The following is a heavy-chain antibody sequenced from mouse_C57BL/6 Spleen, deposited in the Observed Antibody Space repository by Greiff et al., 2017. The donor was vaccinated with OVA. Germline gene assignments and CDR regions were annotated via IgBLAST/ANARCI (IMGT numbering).Heavy chain of an antibody. J-gene: IGHJ2*01. D-gene: IGHD2-3*01. CDR1: GYTFTDYE. CDR3: TGWLLQEGN. V-gene: IGHV1-15*01. Sequence: VKLQESGAELVRPGASVTLSCKASGYTFTDYEMHWVKQTPVHGLEWIGAIDPETGGTAYNQKFKGKAILTADKSSSTAYMELRSLTSEDSAVYYCTGWLLQEGNWGQGTTLTVSS. CDR2: IDPETGGT.